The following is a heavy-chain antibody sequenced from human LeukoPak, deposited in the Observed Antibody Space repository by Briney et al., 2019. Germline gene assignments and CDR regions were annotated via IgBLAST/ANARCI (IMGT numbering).Heavy chain of an antibody. D-gene: IGHD7-27*01. J-gene: IGHJ5*02. CDR1: GGSISSGSYY. CDR3: ARDWSDVYTGESNWFDH. Sequence: PSETLSLTCTVSGGSISSGSYYWRWVRQPAGKGREWVGRIYTSRSTNYNPSLKSRVTISVDTSKNQFSLKLSSVTAADTAVYYCARDWSDVYTGESNWFDHWGQGTLVTVSS. CDR2: IYTSRST. V-gene: IGHV4-61*02.